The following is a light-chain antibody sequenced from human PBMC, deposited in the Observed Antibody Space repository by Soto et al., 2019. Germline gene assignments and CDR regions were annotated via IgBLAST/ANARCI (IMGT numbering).Light chain of an antibody. Sequence: DIQMTQSPSSLSASVGERVTITCQASQDISNHLNWYQQKPGQAPNLLIYDASNLDTGVPSRFSGGGSGTFFRFTSSILQDDVIVTYYCQKHDGVPLFGPGTKVEIK. V-gene: IGKV1-33*01. J-gene: IGKJ3*01. CDR2: DAS. CDR3: QKHDGVPL. CDR1: QDISNH.